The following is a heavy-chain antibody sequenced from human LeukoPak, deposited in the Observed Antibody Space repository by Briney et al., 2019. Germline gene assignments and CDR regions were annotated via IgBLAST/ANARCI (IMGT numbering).Heavy chain of an antibody. D-gene: IGHD3/OR15-3a*01. CDR1: GYTFSSYD. V-gene: IGHV1-8*03. Sequence: ATVKVSCKASGYTFSSYDINWVPQATGQGLEWMGWMNPNSGNTGYAQKFQGRVTITRNTSISTAYMDLSSLRSEDTAVHYCARAPVWTGYYYYMDVWGKGTTVTVSS. CDR2: MNPNSGNT. J-gene: IGHJ6*03. CDR3: ARAPVWTGYYYYMDV.